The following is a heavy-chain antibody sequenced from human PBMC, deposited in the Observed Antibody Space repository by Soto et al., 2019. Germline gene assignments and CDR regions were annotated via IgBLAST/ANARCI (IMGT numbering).Heavy chain of an antibody. V-gene: IGHV3-66*01. CDR2: IYSGGST. D-gene: IGHD3-10*01. CDR3: ARDRFPYGMDV. J-gene: IGHJ6*02. CDR1: GFTVSSNY. Sequence: EVPVAESGGGLVQPGGSLRLSCAASGFTVSSNYMSWVRQAPGKGLEWVSFIYSGGSTYYADSVKGRFTISRDKSNNTLYLQMNSLRADDTAMYYCARDRFPYGMDVWGQGTTVTVSS.